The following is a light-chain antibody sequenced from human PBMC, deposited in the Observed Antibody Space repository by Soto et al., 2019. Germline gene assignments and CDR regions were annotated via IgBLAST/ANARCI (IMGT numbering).Light chain of an antibody. CDR1: QTVRNNY. J-gene: IGKJ1*01. CDR3: QQYGSSPRT. V-gene: IGKV3-20*01. Sequence: EFVLTQSPGTLSLSPGERATLSCRASQTVRNNYLAWYQQKPGQAPRLLLYDASSRATGSPDRFSGGGSGTDFTLTSSRLEPEDFAVYYCQQYGSSPRTFGQGTKVDIK. CDR2: DAS.